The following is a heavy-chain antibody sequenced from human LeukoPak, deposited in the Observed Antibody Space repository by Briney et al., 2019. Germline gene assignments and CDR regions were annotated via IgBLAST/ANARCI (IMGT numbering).Heavy chain of an antibody. CDR1: GYTFTSYD. V-gene: IGHV1-8*01. J-gene: IGHJ1*01. CDR3: ARGRVAAAGTGYFQH. Sequence: ASVKVSCKASGYTFTSYDINWVRQATGQGLEWMGWMNPNSGNTGYAQKFQGRVTMTRNTSISTAYMELSSPRSEDTAVYYCARGRVAAAGTGYFQHWGQGTLVTVSS. D-gene: IGHD6-13*01. CDR2: MNPNSGNT.